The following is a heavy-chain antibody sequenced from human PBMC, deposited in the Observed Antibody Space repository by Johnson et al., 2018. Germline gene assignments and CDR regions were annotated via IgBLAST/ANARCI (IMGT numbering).Heavy chain of an antibody. CDR2: IKQDGSQK. Sequence: VQLVQSGGGLVQXGGSLRLSCAASGFTFSSYWMTWVRQAPGKGLEWVANIKQDGSQKNYVDSVKGRFTISRDNAKNSLYLQMNSLRAEDTAVYYCARETSVVVAATGYYYYYMDVWGKGTTVTVSS. V-gene: IGHV3-7*03. CDR3: ARETSVVVAATGYYYYYMDV. CDR1: GFTFSSYW. D-gene: IGHD2-15*01. J-gene: IGHJ6*03.